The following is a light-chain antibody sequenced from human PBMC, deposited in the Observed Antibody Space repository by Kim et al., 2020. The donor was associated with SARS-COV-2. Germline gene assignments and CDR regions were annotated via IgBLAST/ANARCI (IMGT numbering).Light chain of an antibody. J-gene: IGLJ2*01. Sequence: GQAVTLSGTGNSSEVGAYNLVSWYQQHPGKAPKFMIHDVSQRPSGVSNRFSGSKSGNTASLTISGLQAEDEADYYCTSYTRSDTWVFGGGTQLTVL. V-gene: IGLV2-14*03. CDR3: TSYTRSDTWV. CDR1: SSEVGAYNL. CDR2: DVS.